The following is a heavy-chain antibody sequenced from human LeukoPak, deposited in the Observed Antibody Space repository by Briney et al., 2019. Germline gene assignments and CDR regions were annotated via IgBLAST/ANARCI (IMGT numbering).Heavy chain of an antibody. V-gene: IGHV4-34*01. J-gene: IGHJ4*02. CDR2: INHSGST. CDR1: GGSFSGYY. Sequence: SETLSLTCAVYGGSFSGYYWSWIRRPPGKGLEWIGEINHSGSTNYNPSLKSRVTISVDTSKNQFSLKLSSVTAADTAVYYCARRGSSGWYGKYYFDYWGQGTLVTVSS. D-gene: IGHD6-19*01. CDR3: ARRGSSGWYGKYYFDY.